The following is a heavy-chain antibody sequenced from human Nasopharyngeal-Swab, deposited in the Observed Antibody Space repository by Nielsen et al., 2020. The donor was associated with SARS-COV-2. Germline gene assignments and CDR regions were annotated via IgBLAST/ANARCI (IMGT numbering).Heavy chain of an antibody. CDR2: ISGSGGST. V-gene: IGHV3-23*01. CDR3: AKDSTMVRGRGGFDP. CDR1: GCTFSSYA. Sequence: GESLKISCAASGCTFSSYAMSWVRQAPGKGLEWVSAISGSGGSTYYADSVKGRFTISRDNSKNTLYLQMNSLRAEDTAVYYCAKDSTMVRGRGGFDPWGQGTLVTVSS. D-gene: IGHD3-10*01. J-gene: IGHJ5*02.